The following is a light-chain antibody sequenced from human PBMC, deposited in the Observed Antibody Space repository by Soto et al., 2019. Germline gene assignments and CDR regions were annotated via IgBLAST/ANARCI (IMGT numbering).Light chain of an antibody. V-gene: IGKV3-15*01. Sequence: PGERATLSCRTSQSVSASQLAWYQQKPGQAPRLLIYGASTRATGIPARFSGSGSGTKFTLTIASLQPDDFATYYCQQYETFSGTFGPGTKVDIK. CDR1: QSVSASQ. J-gene: IGKJ1*01. CDR2: GAS. CDR3: QQYETFSGT.